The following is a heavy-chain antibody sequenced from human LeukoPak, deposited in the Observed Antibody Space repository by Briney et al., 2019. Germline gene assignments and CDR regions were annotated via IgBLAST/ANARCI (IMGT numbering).Heavy chain of an antibody. V-gene: IGHV3-15*01. CDR2: IKSKTSGETT. CDR3: VADVSESTAYPFDY. D-gene: IGHD2/OR15-2a*01. Sequence: GESLRLSCAASGFHFRSAWMTWVRQAPGKGLEWVALIKSKTSGETTDYAAPVKGRFTISRDDSKNTVYLQMNSLKTEDIAMYFCVADVSESTAYPFDYWGQGTLVIVSP. CDR1: GFHFRSAW. J-gene: IGHJ4*02.